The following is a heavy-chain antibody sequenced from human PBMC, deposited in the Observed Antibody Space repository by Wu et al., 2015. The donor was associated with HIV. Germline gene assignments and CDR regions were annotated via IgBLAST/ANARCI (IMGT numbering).Heavy chain of an antibody. Sequence: QVQLVQSGDEVKKPGASVKVSCKTSGFVFITYGIGWVRQAPGQGLEWMGWISAYNGHTNYAQKFQDRITMTTDTSTRTAYMELRTLRFDDTAVYYCARAPYYYDSSGYNWFDPLGPGNPGHRLL. CDR1: GFVFITYG. J-gene: IGHJ5*02. V-gene: IGHV1-18*04. CDR2: ISAYNGHT. CDR3: ARAPYYYDSSGYNWFDP. D-gene: IGHD3-22*01.